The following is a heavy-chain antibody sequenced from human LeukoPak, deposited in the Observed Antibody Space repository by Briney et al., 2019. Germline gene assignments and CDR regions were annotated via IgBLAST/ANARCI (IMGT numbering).Heavy chain of an antibody. J-gene: IGHJ6*03. CDR3: ASEGNYDSSGYSRYNYHFMDV. CDR2: IIPSFGTA. CDR1: GGTFSSYS. V-gene: IGHV1-69*05. Sequence: SVKVSCKGSGGTFSSYSISWVRQAPGQGLEWMGGIIPSFGTAHSAPTFQGRVTFPTDESTTTAYMELRSLRSEDTDVYYCASEGNYDSSGYSRYNYHFMDVWGKGTAVTVSS. D-gene: IGHD3-22*01.